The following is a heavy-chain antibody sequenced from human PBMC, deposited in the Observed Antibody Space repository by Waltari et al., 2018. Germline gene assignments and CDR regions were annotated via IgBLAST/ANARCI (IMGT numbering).Heavy chain of an antibody. Sequence: QVQLQQWGAGLLKPSETLSLTCAVYGGSFSGYYWSWIRQPPGKGLDGIGEINHSGSTNYNPSLKGRVTISVDPSKTQFSLKRSSVTAADTAVYYCARGRGPGFYAYWGQGTLVTVSS. CDR1: GGSFSGYY. CDR2: INHSGST. V-gene: IGHV4-34*01. D-gene: IGHD3-16*01. J-gene: IGHJ4*02. CDR3: ARGRGPGFYAY.